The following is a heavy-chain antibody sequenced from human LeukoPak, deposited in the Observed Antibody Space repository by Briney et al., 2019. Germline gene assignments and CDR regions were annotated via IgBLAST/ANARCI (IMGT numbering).Heavy chain of an antibody. V-gene: IGHV4-38-2*02. D-gene: IGHD3-10*02. CDR2: IFHGGST. CDR1: GYSISSGYY. J-gene: IGHJ3*01. Sequence: PSETLSLTCTVSGYSISSGYYWGWIRQPPGKGLEWIGSIFHGGSTYYNPSLKSRVTISVDTSKNQFSLKLRSVTAADTAMYFCAREQKSAMLKIDAFDFWGQGTMVTVSS. CDR3: AREQKSAMLKIDAFDF.